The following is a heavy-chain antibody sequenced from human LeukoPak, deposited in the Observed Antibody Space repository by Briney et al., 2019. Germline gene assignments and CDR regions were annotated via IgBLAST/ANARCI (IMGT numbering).Heavy chain of an antibody. D-gene: IGHD3-3*01. J-gene: IGHJ4*02. CDR1: GYTFTSYG. CDR3: ARVGHRYYDFWSGYRQYYFDY. Sequence: GASVKVSCKASGYTFTSYGISWVRQAPGQGLEWMGWISAYNGNTNYAQKLQGRVTMTTDTSTSTAYMELRSPRSDDTAVYYCARVGHRYYDFWSGYRQYYFDYWGQGTLVTVSS. CDR2: ISAYNGNT. V-gene: IGHV1-18*01.